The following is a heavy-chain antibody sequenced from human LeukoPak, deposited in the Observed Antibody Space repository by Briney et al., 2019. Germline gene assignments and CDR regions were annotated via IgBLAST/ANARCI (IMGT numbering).Heavy chain of an antibody. CDR1: GYTFTSYY. J-gene: IGHJ5*02. V-gene: IGHV1-46*01. D-gene: IGHD3-3*01. Sequence: GASVTVSCKASGYTFTSYYMHWVRQAPGQGLEWMGIINPSGGSTSYAQKFQGRVTMTRDTSTSTVYMELSSLRSEDTAVYYCARDMGLTYYDFWSGYNWFDPWGQGTLVTVSS. CDR2: INPSGGST. CDR3: ARDMGLTYYDFWSGYNWFDP.